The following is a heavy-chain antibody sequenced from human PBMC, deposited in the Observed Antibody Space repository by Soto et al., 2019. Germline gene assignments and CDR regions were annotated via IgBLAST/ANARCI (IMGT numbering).Heavy chain of an antibody. Sequence: ASVKVSCKASGYTFTSYDINWLRQATGQGLEWMGWMNPNSGNTGYAQKFQGRVTMTRNTSISTAYMELSSLRSEDTAVYYCTRGGRYPKNLDYWGQGTLVTVSS. CDR1: GYTFTSYD. J-gene: IGHJ4*02. CDR3: TRGGRYPKNLDY. CDR2: MNPNSGNT. D-gene: IGHD3-16*02. V-gene: IGHV1-8*01.